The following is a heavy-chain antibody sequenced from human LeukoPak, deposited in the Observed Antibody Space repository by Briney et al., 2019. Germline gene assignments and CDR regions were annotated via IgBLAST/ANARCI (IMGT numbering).Heavy chain of an antibody. Sequence: SETLSLTCTVSGGSISSYYWSWIRQPPGKGLEWIGYIYYSGSTNYNPSLKSRVTISVDTSKNQFSLKLSSVTAADTAVYYCAREGTGSPGAFDIWGQGTMVTVSS. J-gene: IGHJ3*02. V-gene: IGHV4-59*01. CDR1: GGSISSYY. D-gene: IGHD1-14*01. CDR3: AREGTGSPGAFDI. CDR2: IYYSGST.